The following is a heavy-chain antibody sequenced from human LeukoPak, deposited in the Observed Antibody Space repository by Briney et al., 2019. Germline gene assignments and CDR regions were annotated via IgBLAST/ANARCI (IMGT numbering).Heavy chain of an antibody. J-gene: IGHJ4*02. CDR2: ISYSGLT. Sequence: SETLSLTCTVSAGSINTYYWNWFRLPPGKGPEWIGQISYSGLTKYNPALKSRVTISVDTSKNQISVSLSSVTAADTAFYYCARHRAIAGPFDHWGQGTLVTVSS. V-gene: IGHV4-59*08. CDR3: ARHRAIAGPFDH. CDR1: AGSINTYY. D-gene: IGHD6-19*01.